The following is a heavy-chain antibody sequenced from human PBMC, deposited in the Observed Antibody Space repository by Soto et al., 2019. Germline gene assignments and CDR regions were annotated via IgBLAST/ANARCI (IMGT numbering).Heavy chain of an antibody. V-gene: IGHV3-11*01. J-gene: IGHJ4*02. CDR2: ISGSSDTI. D-gene: IGHD1-26*01. CDR1: GFTFSDYY. CDR3: ATVRRVGTSDS. Sequence: PGGSLRLSCAASGFTFSDYYMSWVRQAPGQWLEWVSYISGSSDTIYYADSVKGRFTISRDNAKNSLYLHMNSLRAEDTAVYYCATVRRVGTSDSWGQGTLVTVSS.